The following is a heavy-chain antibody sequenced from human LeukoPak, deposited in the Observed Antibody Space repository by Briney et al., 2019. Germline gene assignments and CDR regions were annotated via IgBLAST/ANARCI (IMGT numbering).Heavy chain of an antibody. V-gene: IGHV1-69*05. CDR3: ARDRIAAAADSLYYFDY. J-gene: IGHJ4*02. CDR1: GGTLSSYA. CDR2: IIPIFGTA. D-gene: IGHD6-6*01. Sequence: GSSVKVSCKASGGTLSSYAISWVRQAPGQGLEWMGRIIPIFGTANYAQKFQGRVTITTDESTSTAYMELSSLRSEDTAVYYCARDRIAAAADSLYYFDYWGQGTLVTVSS.